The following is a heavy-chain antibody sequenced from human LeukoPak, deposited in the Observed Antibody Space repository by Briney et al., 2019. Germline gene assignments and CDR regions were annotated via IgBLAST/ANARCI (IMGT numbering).Heavy chain of an antibody. Sequence: GGSLRLSCAASGFTFSSYTMNWVRQAPGKGLEWVSSISSSSSYIYYADSVKGRLTISRDNAKKSLYPQMNSLRAEDTAVYYCATSRGSWPDYFDYWGQGTLVTVSS. CDR3: ATSRGSWPDYFDY. J-gene: IGHJ4*02. CDR2: ISSSSSYI. CDR1: GFTFSSYT. D-gene: IGHD6-13*01. V-gene: IGHV3-21*01.